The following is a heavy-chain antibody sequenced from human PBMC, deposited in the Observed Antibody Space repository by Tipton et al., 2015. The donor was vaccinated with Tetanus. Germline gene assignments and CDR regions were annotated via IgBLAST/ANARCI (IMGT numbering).Heavy chain of an antibody. Sequence: TLSLTCTVSGGSVSSSGYFWGWIRQSPGKGLEWIGSINSGGTTYHNPSHKSRLAISVDTSRNQFPLRLTSVTATDSAVYYCGRHGGSYIAYWCFDLWGRGSLVTVSS. V-gene: IGHV4-39*01. J-gene: IGHJ2*01. CDR1: GGSVSSSGYF. CDR3: GRHGGSYIAYWCFDL. D-gene: IGHD1-26*01. CDR2: INSGGTT.